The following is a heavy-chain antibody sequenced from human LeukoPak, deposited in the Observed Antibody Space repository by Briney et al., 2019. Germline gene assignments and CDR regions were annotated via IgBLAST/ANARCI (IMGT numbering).Heavy chain of an antibody. CDR2: IYYSGST. Sequence: SETLSLTCTVSGGSISSYYWSWIRQPPGKGLEWIGYIYYSGSTNYNPSLKSRVTISVDTSKNQFSLKLSSVTAADTAVYYCARGGMVRGVIPFDYWGQGTLVTVSS. D-gene: IGHD3-10*01. CDR3: ARGGMVRGVIPFDY. J-gene: IGHJ4*02. V-gene: IGHV4-59*01. CDR1: GGSISSYY.